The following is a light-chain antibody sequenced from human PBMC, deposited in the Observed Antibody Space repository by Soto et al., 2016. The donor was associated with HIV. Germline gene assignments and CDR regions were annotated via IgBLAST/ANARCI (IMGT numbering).Light chain of an antibody. CDR3: QAWDSGDLVV. Sequence: SYELTQPPSVSVSPGQTATITCSGDKLGNKYACWYQQKPGQSPVLVISQDTKRPSGIPERFSGSNSGNTATLTISGTQAMDKADYYCQAWDSGDLVVFGGGTKLTVL. CDR2: QDT. V-gene: IGLV3-1*01. J-gene: IGLJ2*01. CDR1: KLGNKY.